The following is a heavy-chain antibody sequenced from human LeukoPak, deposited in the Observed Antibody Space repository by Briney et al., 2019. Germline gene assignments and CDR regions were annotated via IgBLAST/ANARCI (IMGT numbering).Heavy chain of an antibody. D-gene: IGHD5-12*01. CDR2: IYYSRST. Sequence: SETLSLTCTASGGSISSYYWSWIRQPPGKGLEWIGYIYYSRSTNYNPSLKSRVTISVDTSKNQFSLKLSSVTAADTAVYYCARGDSGYDSDAFDIWGQGTMVTVSS. V-gene: IGHV4-59*01. CDR3: ARGDSGYDSDAFDI. CDR1: GGSISSYY. J-gene: IGHJ3*02.